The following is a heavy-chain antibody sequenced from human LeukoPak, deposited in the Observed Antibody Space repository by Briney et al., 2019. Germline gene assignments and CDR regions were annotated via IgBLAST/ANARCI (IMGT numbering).Heavy chain of an antibody. CDR2: ISYDGSNK. J-gene: IGHJ3*02. CDR1: GFTFSSYG. CDR3: VKDMVRGAPGAFDI. V-gene: IGHV3-30*18. Sequence: GGSLRLSCAASGFTFSSYGMHWVRQAPGKGLEWVAVISYDGSNKYYADSVKGRFTISRDNSKNTLYLQMSSLRAEDTAAYYCVKDMVRGAPGAFDIWGQGTMVTVSS. D-gene: IGHD3-10*01.